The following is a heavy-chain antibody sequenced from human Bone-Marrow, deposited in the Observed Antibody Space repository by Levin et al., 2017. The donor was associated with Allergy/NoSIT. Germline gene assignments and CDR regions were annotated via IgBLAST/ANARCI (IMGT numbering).Heavy chain of an antibody. CDR2: ISSSGSTI. D-gene: IGHD1-26*01. V-gene: IGHV3-11*01. Sequence: PGGSLRLSCAASGFTFSDYYMSWIRQAPGKGLEWVSYISSSGSTIYYADSVKGRFTISRDNAKNSLYLQMNSLRAEDTAVYYCARKRVGATENWFDPWGQGTLVTVSS. CDR1: GFTFSDYY. CDR3: ARKRVGATENWFDP. J-gene: IGHJ5*02.